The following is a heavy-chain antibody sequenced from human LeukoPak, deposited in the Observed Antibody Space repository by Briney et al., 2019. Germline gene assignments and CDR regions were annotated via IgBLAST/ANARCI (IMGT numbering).Heavy chain of an antibody. CDR1: GFPFSGSA. D-gene: IGHD1-26*01. CDR2: IRSKANSYAT. CDR3: FAGYSGSSPTLGAFDI. Sequence: GGSLSLFCAASGFPFSGSAMLWLRQASGKGLVWVGRIRSKANSYATAYAASVKGRFTISRDDSKNTAYLQMNSLKTEDSAVYYCFAGYSGSSPTLGAFDIWGQGTMVTVSS. V-gene: IGHV3-73*01. J-gene: IGHJ3*02.